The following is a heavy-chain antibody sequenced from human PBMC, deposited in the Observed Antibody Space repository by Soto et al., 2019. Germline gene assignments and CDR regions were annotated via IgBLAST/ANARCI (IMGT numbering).Heavy chain of an antibody. D-gene: IGHD3-3*01. CDR3: TSSLRFDMDV. Sequence: EVQLVESGGGLVKPGGSLRLSCAASGFAFNNAWMNWVRQAPGKGLEWVGRIKSKTDGGTADYAAPVKGRFTISRDDSKNTLYLQMNSRKSEDTAGYYCTSSLRFDMDVWGKWTTVTVSS. J-gene: IGHJ6*03. CDR2: IKSKTDGGTA. CDR1: GFAFNNAW. V-gene: IGHV3-15*01.